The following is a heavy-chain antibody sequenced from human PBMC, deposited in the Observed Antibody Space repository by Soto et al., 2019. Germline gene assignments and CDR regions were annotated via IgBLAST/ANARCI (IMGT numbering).Heavy chain of an antibody. Sequence: VKVSCKASGGTFSSYAISWVRQAPGQGLEWMGGIIPIFGTANYAQKFQGRVTITADESTSTAYMELSSLRSEDTAVYYCARASIAARRGGWSDDVTYYYYGMDVWGQGTTVTVSS. CDR2: IIPIFGTA. J-gene: IGHJ6*02. D-gene: IGHD6-6*01. CDR1: GGTFSSYA. V-gene: IGHV1-69*13. CDR3: ARASIAARRGGWSDDVTYYYYGMDV.